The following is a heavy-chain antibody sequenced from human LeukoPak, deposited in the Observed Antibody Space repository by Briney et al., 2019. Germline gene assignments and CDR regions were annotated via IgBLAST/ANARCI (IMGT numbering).Heavy chain of an antibody. J-gene: IGHJ4*02. CDR1: GFTFSTFA. Sequence: PGGCLRLACAASGFTFSTFAMIWVRQPRGKGLGWVSSIFPGGGEIHYADCVRGRFTISRDNSKSTLSLHMNSLRAEDTAIYYCATYRQELLPFESWGQGTLVTVSS. CDR3: ATYRQELLPFES. D-gene: IGHD5-18*01. V-gene: IGHV3-23*01. CDR2: IFPGGGEI.